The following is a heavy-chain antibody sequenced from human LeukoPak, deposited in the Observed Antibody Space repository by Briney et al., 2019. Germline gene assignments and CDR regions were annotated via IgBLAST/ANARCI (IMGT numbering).Heavy chain of an antibody. Sequence: PGGSLRLSCAASGFTLSSSWMSWVRQAPGKRLEWVANIKEDGSEKYYVDSVKGRFIISRDNSKNSLYLQTNSLRVEDTAVYYCARESVAAGRLYYYYYGMDVWGQGTTVTVSS. CDR3: ARESVAAGRLYYYYYGMDV. V-gene: IGHV3-7*03. CDR2: IKEDGSEK. CDR1: GFTLSSSW. J-gene: IGHJ6*02. D-gene: IGHD6-13*01.